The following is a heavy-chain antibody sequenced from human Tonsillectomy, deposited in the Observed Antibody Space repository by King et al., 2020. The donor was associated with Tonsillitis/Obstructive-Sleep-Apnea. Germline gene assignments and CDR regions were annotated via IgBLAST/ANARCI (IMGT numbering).Heavy chain of an antibody. D-gene: IGHD3-3*01. CDR1: GGSFSGYY. CDR3: ARGYYDFWSGYYTSKTSNNRFDP. V-gene: IGHV4-34*01. Sequence: VQLQQWGAGLLKPSETLSLTCAVYGGSFSGYYWSWIRQPPGKGLEWIGEINHSGSTNYNPSLKSRVTISVDTSKNQFSLKLSSVTAADTAVYYCARGYYDFWSGYYTSKTSNNRFDPWGQGTLVTVSS. J-gene: IGHJ5*02. CDR2: INHSGST.